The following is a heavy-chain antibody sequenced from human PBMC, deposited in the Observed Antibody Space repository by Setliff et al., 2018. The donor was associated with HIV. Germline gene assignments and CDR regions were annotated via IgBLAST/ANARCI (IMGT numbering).Heavy chain of an antibody. CDR2: IHSSGNT. CDR1: GGSLSDYY. V-gene: IGHV4-34*01. J-gene: IGHJ3*02. Sequence: SETLSLTCAVYGGSLSDYYWSWIRQPPGEGLEWLGEIHSSGNTNYSPSLKGRVTISVDTPKNQYSLNLKSVTAADTAVYYCARVREGFLPYDAFEIWGQGTMVTVSS. D-gene: IGHD3-3*01. CDR3: ARVREGFLPYDAFEI.